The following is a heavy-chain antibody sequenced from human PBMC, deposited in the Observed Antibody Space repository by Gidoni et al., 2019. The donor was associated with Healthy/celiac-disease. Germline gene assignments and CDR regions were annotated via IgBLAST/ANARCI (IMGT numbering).Heavy chain of an antibody. CDR3: AKDRGRMTTRGLFDY. CDR2: ISYDGSNK. J-gene: IGHJ4*02. D-gene: IGHD4-17*01. CDR1: GFTFSSYG. V-gene: IGHV3-30*18. Sequence: GGVFQPGRSLRLSCAASGFTFSSYGMHWVRQAPGKGLEWVAVISYDGSNKYYADSVKGRFTISRDNSKNTLYLQMNSLRAEDTAVYYCAKDRGRMTTRGLFDYWGQGTLVTVSS.